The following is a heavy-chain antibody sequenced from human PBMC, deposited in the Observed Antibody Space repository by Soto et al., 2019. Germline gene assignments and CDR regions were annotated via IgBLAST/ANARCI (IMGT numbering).Heavy chain of an antibody. D-gene: IGHD3-22*01. CDR1: GGSFSGYY. J-gene: IGHJ5*02. CDR2: INHSGST. CDR3: ARGPITTNPRFDP. Sequence: SETLSLTCAVYGGSFSGYYLSWIRQPPGKGLEWIGEINHSGSTNYNPSLKSRVTISVDTSKNQFSLKLSSVTAADTAVYYCARGPITTNPRFDPWGQGTLVTVYS. V-gene: IGHV4-34*01.